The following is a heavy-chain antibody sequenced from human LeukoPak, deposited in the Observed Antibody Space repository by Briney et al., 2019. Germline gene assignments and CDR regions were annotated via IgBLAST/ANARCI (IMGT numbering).Heavy chain of an antibody. V-gene: IGHV3-11*01. CDR3: ASLYCSSTSCHDEPLDY. CDR1: GFTFSDYY. J-gene: IGHJ4*02. Sequence: PGGSLRLSCAASGFTFSDYYMSWIRQAPGKGLEWVSYISSSGSTIYYADSVKGRFTISRDNAKNSLYLQMNSLRAEDTAVYYCASLYCSSTSCHDEPLDYWGQGTLVTVSS. CDR2: ISSSGSTI. D-gene: IGHD2-2*01.